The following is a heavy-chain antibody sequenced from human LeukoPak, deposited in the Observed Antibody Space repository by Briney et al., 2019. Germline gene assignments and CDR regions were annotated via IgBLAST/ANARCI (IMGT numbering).Heavy chain of an antibody. CDR2: IYHSGST. J-gene: IGHJ3*02. Sequence: SETLSLTCAVSGGSISSGGYSWSWIRQPPGKGLEWIGYIYHSGSTYYNPSLKSRVTISVDRSKNQFSLKLSSVTAADTAVYYCARGQYGSGSPDAFDIWGQGTMVTVSS. V-gene: IGHV4-30-2*01. CDR3: ARGQYGSGSPDAFDI. D-gene: IGHD3-10*01. CDR1: GGSISSGGYS.